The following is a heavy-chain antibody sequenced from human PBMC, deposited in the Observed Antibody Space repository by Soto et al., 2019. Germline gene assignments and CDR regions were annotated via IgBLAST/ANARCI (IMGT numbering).Heavy chain of an antibody. Sequence: ASVKVCCKASGYTFTSYGISWVRQAPGQGLEWMGWISAYNGNTNYAQKLQGRVTMTTDTSTSTAYMELRSLRSDDTAVYYCARDRSIAARGYYYGMDVWGHGTTVTVSS. D-gene: IGHD6-6*01. CDR2: ISAYNGNT. CDR3: ARDRSIAARGYYYGMDV. V-gene: IGHV1-18*01. J-gene: IGHJ6*02. CDR1: GYTFTSYG.